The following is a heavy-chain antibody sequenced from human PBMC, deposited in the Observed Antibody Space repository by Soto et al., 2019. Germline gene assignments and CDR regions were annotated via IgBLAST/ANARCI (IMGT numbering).Heavy chain of an antibody. Sequence: EVQLLESGGGLVQPGGSLSLSCAASGFTFHNYAMTWVHQAPGKALEWVLAISGGGDTTSYADSVKGRFTVSRDGSKNTLYLQRSSLRAEDTALYYCAKGRGGSGSLTPRVDFWGQGTLVTVSS. CDR2: ISGGGDTT. CDR3: AKGRGGSGSLTPRVDF. D-gene: IGHD3-10*01. V-gene: IGHV3-23*01. CDR1: GFTFHNYA. J-gene: IGHJ4*02.